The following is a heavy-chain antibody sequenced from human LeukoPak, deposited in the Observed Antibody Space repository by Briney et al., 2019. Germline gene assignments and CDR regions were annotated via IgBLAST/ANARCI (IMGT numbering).Heavy chain of an antibody. V-gene: IGHV1-69*06. D-gene: IGHD3-10*01. J-gene: IGHJ6*04. CDR2: IIPIFGTA. CDR1: GGTFSSYA. CDR3: ALYGSGSFYYYYGMDV. Sequence: GASVTVSCKASGGTFSSYAISWVRQAPGQGLEWMGGIIPIFGTANYAQKFQGRVTITADKSTSTAYMELSSLRSEDTAVYYCALYGSGSFYYYYGMDVWGKGTTVTVSS.